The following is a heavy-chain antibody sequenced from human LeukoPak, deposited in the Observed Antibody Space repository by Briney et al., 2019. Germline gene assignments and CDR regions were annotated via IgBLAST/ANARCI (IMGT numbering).Heavy chain of an antibody. V-gene: IGHV3-23*01. Sequence: PGGALRLSCAAPGFTFSSYAMSWGRQAPGKGLEWVSAIRDSGSSTHYADSVKGRFTISRDNSKKTLYLQMNSLRAEDTAVYYCAKFRGAVRFLERLSKPDYFDYWGQGTLVTVSS. J-gene: IGHJ4*02. CDR2: IRDSGSST. D-gene: IGHD3-3*01. CDR1: GFTFSSYA. CDR3: AKFRGAVRFLERLSKPDYFDY.